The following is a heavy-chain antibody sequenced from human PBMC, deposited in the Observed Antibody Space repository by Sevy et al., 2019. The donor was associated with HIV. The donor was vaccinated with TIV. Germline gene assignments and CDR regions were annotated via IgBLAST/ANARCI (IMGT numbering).Heavy chain of an antibody. CDR2: INPNSGGT. CDR1: GYTFTGYY. J-gene: IGHJ3*02. D-gene: IGHD3-3*01. CDR3: ASTAGRFVAFDI. Sequence: ASVKVSCKASGYTFTGYYMHWVRQAPGQGLEWMGWINPNSGGTNYAQKFQGRVTMTRDTSISTAYMELRRLRSDDTAVYYCASTAGRFVAFDIWGQGTMVTVSS. V-gene: IGHV1-2*02.